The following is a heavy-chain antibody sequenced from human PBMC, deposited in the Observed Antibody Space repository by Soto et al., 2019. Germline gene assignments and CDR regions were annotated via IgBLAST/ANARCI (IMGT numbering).Heavy chain of an antibody. V-gene: IGHV1-18*01. CDR1: GFTLTSYG. Sequence: GPVKGSRKGSGFTLTSYGISWVRQGPGQGVEWMGWVSAFNGKTKYAQKLQGRGTLTTNTPTSTAYMELRSLRSDDTAVYYCARENSGSYYLRPHLYYYGMDVWGQGTTVTVSS. CDR3: ARENSGSYYLRPHLYYYGMDV. D-gene: IGHD1-26*01. J-gene: IGHJ6*02. CDR2: VSAFNGKT.